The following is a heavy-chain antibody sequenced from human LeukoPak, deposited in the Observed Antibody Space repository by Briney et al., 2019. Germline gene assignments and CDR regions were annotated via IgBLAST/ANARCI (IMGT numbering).Heavy chain of an antibody. J-gene: IGHJ4*02. CDR1: GFTFSSYG. V-gene: IGHV3-23*01. Sequence: GGSLRLSCAASGFTFSSYGMSWVRQAPGKGLEWVSAISGSGGSTYYADSMKGRFTISRDNSKNTLYLQMNTLRAEDTALYYCARGGTLVRGGDPFDYWGQGTLVTVSS. CDR3: ARGGTLVRGGDPFDY. CDR2: ISGSGGST. D-gene: IGHD3-10*01.